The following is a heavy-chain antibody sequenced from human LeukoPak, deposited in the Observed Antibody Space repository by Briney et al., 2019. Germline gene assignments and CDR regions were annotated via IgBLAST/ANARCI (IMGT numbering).Heavy chain of an antibody. CDR2: ISSSSSYT. V-gene: IGHV3-11*06. CDR1: GFTFSDYY. CDR3: ARGGHDSSGYYGWFDP. D-gene: IGHD3-22*01. Sequence: GGSLRLSCAASGFTFSDYYMSWIRQAPRKGLEWVSYISSSSSYTNYADSVKGRFTISRDNAKNSLYLQMNSLRAEDTAVYYCARGGHDSSGYYGWFDPWGQGTLVTVSS. J-gene: IGHJ5*02.